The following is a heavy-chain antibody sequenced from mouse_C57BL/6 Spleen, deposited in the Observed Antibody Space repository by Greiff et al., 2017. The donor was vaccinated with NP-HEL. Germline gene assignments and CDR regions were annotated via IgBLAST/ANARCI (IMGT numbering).Heavy chain of an antibody. Sequence: VQLQQSGPELVKPGASVKISCKASGYAFSSSWMNWVKQRPGQGLEWIGRIYPGDGDTNYNGKFKGKATLTADKSSSTAYMQLSSLTSEDSAVYFCARSGDGYYGYFDVWGTGTTVTVSS. CDR3: ARSGDGYYGYFDV. CDR2: IYPGDGDT. V-gene: IGHV1-82*01. D-gene: IGHD2-3*01. J-gene: IGHJ1*03. CDR1: GYAFSSSW.